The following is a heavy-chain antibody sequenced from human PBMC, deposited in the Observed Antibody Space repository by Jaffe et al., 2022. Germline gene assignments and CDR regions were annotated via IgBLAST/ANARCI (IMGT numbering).Heavy chain of an antibody. Sequence: QVQLVQSGAEVKKPGASVKVSCKASGYTFTGYYMHWVRQAPGQGLEWMGWINPNSGGTNYAQKFQGRVTMTRDTSISTAYMELSRLRSDDTAVYYCARGRQWFGEPYYYYYMDVWGKGTTVTVSS. V-gene: IGHV1-2*02. J-gene: IGHJ6*03. CDR1: GYTFTGYY. CDR3: ARGRQWFGEPYYYYYMDV. D-gene: IGHD3-10*01. CDR2: INPNSGGT.